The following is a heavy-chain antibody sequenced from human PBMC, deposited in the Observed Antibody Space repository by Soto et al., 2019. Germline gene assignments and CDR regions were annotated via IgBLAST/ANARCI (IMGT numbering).Heavy chain of an antibody. V-gene: IGHV4-31*03. CDR3: ARVRQRGYYPEFDY. D-gene: IGHD3-22*01. CDR2: IYYSGST. J-gene: IGHJ4*02. Sequence: QVQLQESGPGLVKPSQTLSLTCTVSGGSISSGGYYWSWIRQHPGKGLEWIGYIYYSGSTYYNPSLKSRVTIAVDTSKNQFSLKLSSVTAADTAVYYCARVRQRGYYPEFDYWGQGTLVTVSS. CDR1: GGSISSGGYY.